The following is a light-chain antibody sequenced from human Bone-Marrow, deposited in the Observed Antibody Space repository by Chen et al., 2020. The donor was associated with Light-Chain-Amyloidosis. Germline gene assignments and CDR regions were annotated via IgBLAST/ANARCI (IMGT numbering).Light chain of an antibody. J-gene: IGLJ3*02. CDR1: TGAFTSTNY. CDR2: TPN. V-gene: IGLV7-43*01. CDR3: LLFYSGAWV. Sequence: TVVPQEPSLTVFPGGTVTLPCASITGAFTSTNYPNWFQQKPGQAPRALIYTPNNKHSWTPARFSGSLLGGKAALTLSGVQPEDEAEYYCLLFYSGAWVFGGGTKLTVL.